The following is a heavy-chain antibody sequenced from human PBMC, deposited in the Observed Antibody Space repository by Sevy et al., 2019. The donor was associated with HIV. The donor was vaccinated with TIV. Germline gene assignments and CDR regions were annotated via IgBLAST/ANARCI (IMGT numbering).Heavy chain of an antibody. D-gene: IGHD2-21*02. J-gene: IGHJ6*03. Sequence: SESLSLTCTVSGGSISTYYWCWIRQPPGKRLEWIGYVYYSGSTNYNPSLKSRVTISVDTSKNQFSLKLSSVTAADTAVYYCARETDYYYYMDVWGKGTTVTVSS. CDR2: VYYSGST. CDR3: ARETDYYYYMDV. V-gene: IGHV4-59*01. CDR1: GGSISTYY.